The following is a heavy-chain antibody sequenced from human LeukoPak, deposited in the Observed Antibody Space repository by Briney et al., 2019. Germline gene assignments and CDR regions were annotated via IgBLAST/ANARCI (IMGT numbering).Heavy chain of an antibody. CDR3: ARDGMFCGGDCYSPDY. CDR2: MSGSGGST. Sequence: GGSLRLSCAASGFTFSNYVMSWVRQAPGKGLEWVSTMSGSGGSTYYADSVKGRFTISRDNSKNTLYLQMNSLRAEDTAVYYCARDGMFCGGDCYSPDYWGQGTLVTVSS. V-gene: IGHV3-23*01. D-gene: IGHD2-21*02. CDR1: GFTFSNYV. J-gene: IGHJ4*02.